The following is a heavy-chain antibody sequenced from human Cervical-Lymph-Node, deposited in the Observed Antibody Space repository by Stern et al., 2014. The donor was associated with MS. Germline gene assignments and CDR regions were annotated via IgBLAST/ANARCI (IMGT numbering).Heavy chain of an antibody. D-gene: IGHD5-12*01. V-gene: IGHV1-69*06. J-gene: IGHJ4*02. CDR3: ASSLVSSGH. Sequence: VQLVQSGAEVKKPGSSVKVSCKASGGTFSTHPITWVRQAPGQGLEWMGGIFPFLDTANYAQKVQGRITITADKSTGTIYMEISSLRSDDTAVYYCASSLVSSGHWGQGTLVTVSS. CDR1: GGTFSTHP. CDR2: IFPFLDTA.